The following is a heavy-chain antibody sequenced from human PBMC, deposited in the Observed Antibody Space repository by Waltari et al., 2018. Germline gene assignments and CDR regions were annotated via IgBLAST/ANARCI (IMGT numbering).Heavy chain of an antibody. D-gene: IGHD2-2*01. CDR1: GFTVSRNH. CDR3: ARTKDIIVSMGDGWFDH. Sequence: EVQLVESGGGLIQPGGSLRLSCAASGFTVSRNHITWVRQAPGEGLGWVSLIYTGGSTYYADSVKGRFTISRDNSKNTVYLQMNSLRAEDTAVYYCARTKDIIVSMGDGWFDHWGQGTLVTVSS. J-gene: IGHJ5*02. V-gene: IGHV3-53*01. CDR2: IYTGGST.